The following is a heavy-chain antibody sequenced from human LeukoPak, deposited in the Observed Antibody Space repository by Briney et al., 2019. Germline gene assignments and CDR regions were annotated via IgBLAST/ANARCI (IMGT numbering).Heavy chain of an antibody. Sequence: SQTLSLTCALSGDSVSSDSAAWDWLRQSPSRGLEWLGRTYYRSKWYSDYALSVKGRIIINPDTSKNQYSLQLNSVTPEDTAVYCCARTIAAGTIDYWGQGTLVTVSS. CDR2: TYYRSKWYS. CDR1: GDSVSSDSAA. D-gene: IGHD6-6*01. V-gene: IGHV6-1*01. J-gene: IGHJ4*02. CDR3: ARTIAAGTIDY.